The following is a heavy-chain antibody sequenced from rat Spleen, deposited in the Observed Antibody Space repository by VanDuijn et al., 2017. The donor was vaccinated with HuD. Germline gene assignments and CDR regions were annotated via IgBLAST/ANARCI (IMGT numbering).Heavy chain of an antibody. CDR1: GFTFSDYY. D-gene: IGHD4-3*01. V-gene: IGHV5-7*01. J-gene: IGHJ3*01. CDR3: ARLGGLRNWFAY. CDR2: IIYDGSRT. Sequence: EVQLVESGGGLVQPGRSMKLSCLASGFTFSDYYMAWVRQAPKKGLEWVATIIYDGSRTYYRDSVKGRFTISRDNAKSTLYLQMDSLRSEDTATYYCARLGGLRNWFAYWGQGTLVTVSS.